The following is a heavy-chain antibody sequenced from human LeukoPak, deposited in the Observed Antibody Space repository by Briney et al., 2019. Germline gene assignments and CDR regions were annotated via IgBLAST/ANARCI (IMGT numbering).Heavy chain of an antibody. V-gene: IGHV3-21*01. J-gene: IGHJ3*02. D-gene: IGHD2-2*02. Sequence: AGGSLRLSCAVSGFTVSNNYMNWVRQAPGKGLEWVSSISSSSSYIYYADSVKGRFTISRDNAKNSLYPQMNSLRAEDTAVYYCARIPIWGQGTMVTVSS. CDR3: ARIPI. CDR1: GFTVSNNY. CDR2: ISSSSSYI.